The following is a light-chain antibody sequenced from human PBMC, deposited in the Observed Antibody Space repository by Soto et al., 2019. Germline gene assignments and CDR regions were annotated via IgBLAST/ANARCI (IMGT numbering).Light chain of an antibody. Sequence: QSVLTQPASVSGSPGQSITISCTGTSSDVGGYKYVSWYQQHPGKAPKLMIYEVSNRPSGVSNRFSGSKSGNTASLTISGLQAEDEADYYCGSYTSSSTPYVFGTGTKLTVL. V-gene: IGLV2-14*01. CDR2: EVS. CDR1: SSDVGGYKY. J-gene: IGLJ1*01. CDR3: GSYTSSSTPYV.